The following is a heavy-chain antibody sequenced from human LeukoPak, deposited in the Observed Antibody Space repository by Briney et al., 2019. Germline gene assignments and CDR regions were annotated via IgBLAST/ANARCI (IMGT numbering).Heavy chain of an antibody. D-gene: IGHD3-16*01. CDR2: IRYDESVK. CDR1: GFTFSGSG. CDR3: ARDLPGGAKAFNI. V-gene: IGHV3-30*02. J-gene: IGHJ3*02. Sequence: GGSLRLSCAASGFTFSGSGMHWVRQAPGKGPEWVAFIRYDESVKSYANSVKGRFTGSRDSSKNTLFLQMNNLRAEDTAVYYCARDLPGGAKAFNIWGLGTMVIVSS.